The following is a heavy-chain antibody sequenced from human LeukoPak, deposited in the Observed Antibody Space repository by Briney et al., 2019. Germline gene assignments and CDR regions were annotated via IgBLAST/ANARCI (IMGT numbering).Heavy chain of an antibody. V-gene: IGHV3-30*02. CDR2: IRFDGTNK. CDR3: AKLSSGWYPPYYFDY. Sequence: GGSLRLSCAASGFTFSDYAMVWVRHTPGKGLEWMAFIRFDGTNKYYADSVKDRFTISRDNSKNTLYLQMNSLRAEDTAVYYCAKLSSGWYPPYYFDYWGQGTLVTVSS. CDR1: GFTFSDYA. J-gene: IGHJ4*02. D-gene: IGHD6-19*01.